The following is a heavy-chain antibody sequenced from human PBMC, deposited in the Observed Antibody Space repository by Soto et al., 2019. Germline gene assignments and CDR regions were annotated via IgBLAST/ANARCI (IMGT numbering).Heavy chain of an antibody. Sequence: EVQLVESGGGLVQPGGSLRLSCAASGFTFSSYWMSWVRQAPGKGLEWVANIKQDGSEKYYVDSVKGRFTISRDNAKNSLYRQMNSLRAEDTAVYYCARGRYCISTSCYLDYWGQGTLVTVSS. V-gene: IGHV3-7*01. CDR1: GFTFSSYW. D-gene: IGHD2-2*01. CDR2: IKQDGSEK. J-gene: IGHJ4*02. CDR3: ARGRYCISTSCYLDY.